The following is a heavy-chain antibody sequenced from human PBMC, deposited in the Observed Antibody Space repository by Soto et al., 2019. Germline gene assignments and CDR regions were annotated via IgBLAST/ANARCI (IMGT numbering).Heavy chain of an antibody. CDR3: ASDAEPWELGIYYFDY. J-gene: IGHJ4*02. Sequence: QVQLVQSGAEVKKPGSSVKVSCKASGGTFSSYAISWVRQAPGQGLEWMGGIIPIFGTANYAQKFQGRVTITADESTSTAYMELSSLRSEDTAVYYCASDAEPWELGIYYFDYWGQGTLVTVSS. D-gene: IGHD1-26*01. V-gene: IGHV1-69*12. CDR2: IIPIFGTA. CDR1: GGTFSSYA.